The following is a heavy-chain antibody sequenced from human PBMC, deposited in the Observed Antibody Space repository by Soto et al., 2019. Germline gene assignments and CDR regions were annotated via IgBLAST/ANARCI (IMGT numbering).Heavy chain of an antibody. J-gene: IGHJ4*02. D-gene: IGHD1-26*01. CDR3: PRGTEWEQYFDY. CDR1: GGSISSGGYY. CDR2: IYYSGST. V-gene: IGHV4-31*03. Sequence: QVQLQESGPGLVKPSQTLSLTCTVSGGSISSGGYYWSWIRQHPGKGLEWIGYIYYSGSTYYNPSLKSRVTISVDTSKNQFSPKLSSVTAADTAVYYCPRGTEWEQYFDYWGQGTLVTVSS.